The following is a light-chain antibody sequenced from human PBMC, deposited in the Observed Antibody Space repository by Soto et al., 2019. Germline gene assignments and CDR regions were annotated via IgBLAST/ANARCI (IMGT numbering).Light chain of an antibody. CDR3: QQYGSSPDVYT. CDR1: QSVSSSY. Sequence: EIVLTQSPGTLSLSPGERATLSCRASQSVSSSYLAWYQQKPGQAPRLLIYGASSRATGIPDRFSGSGSGTDFALPISRLEPEDFAVYYFQQYGSSPDVYTFGQGTKLEIK. J-gene: IGKJ2*01. CDR2: GAS. V-gene: IGKV3-20*01.